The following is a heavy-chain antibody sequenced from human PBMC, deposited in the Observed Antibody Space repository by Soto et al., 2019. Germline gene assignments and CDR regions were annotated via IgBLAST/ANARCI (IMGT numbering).Heavy chain of an antibody. J-gene: IGHJ4*02. CDR1: GLTFRKSG. V-gene: IGHV3-33*06. CDR2: ILNDGVNK. Sequence: VQLVESGGGVVQPGTSLRLSCAVSGLTFRKSGMHWVRQAPGKGLEWVALILNDGVNKYYADSVKGRFIISRDNSKNTLSLQMNNLRVEDTAVYYCAKDGINWGFDYWGQGTLVTVSS. CDR3: AKDGINWGFDY. D-gene: IGHD7-27*01.